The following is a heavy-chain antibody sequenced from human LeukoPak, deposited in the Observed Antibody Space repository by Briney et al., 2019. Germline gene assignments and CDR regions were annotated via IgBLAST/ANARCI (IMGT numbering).Heavy chain of an antibody. CDR3: ARGATVTTLSARVIAYYFDY. V-gene: IGHV1-8*02. Sequence: ASVKVSCKASGYTFTGYYMHWVRQATGQGLEWMGWMNPNSGNTGYAQKFQGRVTMTRNTSISTAYMELSSLRSEDTAVYYCARGATVTTLSARVIAYYFDYWGQGTLVTVSS. CDR2: MNPNSGNT. D-gene: IGHD4-11*01. CDR1: GYTFTGYY. J-gene: IGHJ4*02.